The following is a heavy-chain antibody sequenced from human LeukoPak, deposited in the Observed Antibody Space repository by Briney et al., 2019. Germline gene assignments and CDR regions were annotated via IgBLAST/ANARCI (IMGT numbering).Heavy chain of an antibody. V-gene: IGHV3-48*03. J-gene: IGHJ4*02. CDR3: ARDLPRYSGNEKVY. D-gene: IGHD1-26*01. CDR2: ISNSDSPI. Sequence: QPGGSLRLSCAASGFTFSSYEMNWVRQAPGMGLEWVSYISNSDSPIYYADSVKGRFTISRDNAKNSLYLQMSSLRAEDTAVYYCARDLPRYSGNEKVYWGQGTLVTVSS. CDR1: GFTFSSYE.